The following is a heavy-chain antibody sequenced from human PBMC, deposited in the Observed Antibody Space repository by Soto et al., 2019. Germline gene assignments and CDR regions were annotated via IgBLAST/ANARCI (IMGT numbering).Heavy chain of an antibody. CDR1: GFSFSDNL. J-gene: IGHJ3*01. CDR3: TTAISTVAPRANDAVDV. CDR2: INPDNGNT. V-gene: IGHV1-3*01. D-gene: IGHD2-2*01. Sequence: QVQLVQSGAEVRNPGASVNIYCRASGFSFSDNLLTWVSQAPGQSLEWMGWINPDNGNTRYSQTFQGRVTISRHCSTSTAYLKVSALTSGHTAVYCCTTAISTVAPRANDAVDVWCQATMVTVS.